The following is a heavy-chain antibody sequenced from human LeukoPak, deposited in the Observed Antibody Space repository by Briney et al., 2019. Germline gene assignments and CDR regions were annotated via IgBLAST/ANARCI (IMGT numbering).Heavy chain of an antibody. J-gene: IGHJ4*02. CDR2: MNPNSGNT. CDR3: ALTYSSGWYKGKYYFDY. V-gene: IGHV1-8*01. D-gene: IGHD6-19*01. Sequence: GASVKVSCKASGHTFTSYDINWVRQATGRGLEGMGWMNPNSGNTGYAQKFQGRVTMTRNTSISTAYMEPSGLRSEDTAVYYCALTYSSGWYKGKYYFDYWGQGTLVTVSS. CDR1: GHTFTSYD.